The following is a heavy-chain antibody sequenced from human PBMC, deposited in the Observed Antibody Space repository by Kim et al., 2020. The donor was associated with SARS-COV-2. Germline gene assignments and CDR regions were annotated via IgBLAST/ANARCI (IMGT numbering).Heavy chain of an antibody. V-gene: IGHV4-59*01. CDR3: ARDGIVGAPDY. Sequence: TNCDPSLKSRVTISVDTSKNQFSLKLSSVAAADAAVYYCARDGIVGAPDYWGQGTLVTVSS. J-gene: IGHJ4*02. D-gene: IGHD1-26*01. CDR2: T.